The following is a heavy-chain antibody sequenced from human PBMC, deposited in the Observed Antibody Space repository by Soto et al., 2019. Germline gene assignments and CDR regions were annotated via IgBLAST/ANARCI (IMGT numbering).Heavy chain of an antibody. Sequence: QVQLVQSGAEVKKPGSSVKVSCKASGGTFSSYAISWVRQAPGQGLEWMGGIIPIFGTANYAQKFQGIVTITADESTSTAYMELSSLRSEDTAVYYWAGATRTITMILLGAFDIWGQGTMVTVSS. J-gene: IGHJ3*02. CDR1: GGTFSSYA. D-gene: IGHD3-22*01. CDR2: IIPIFGTA. CDR3: AGATRTITMILLGAFDI. V-gene: IGHV1-69*01.